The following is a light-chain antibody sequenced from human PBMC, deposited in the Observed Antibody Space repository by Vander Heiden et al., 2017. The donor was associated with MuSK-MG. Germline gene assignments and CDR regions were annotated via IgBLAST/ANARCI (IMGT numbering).Light chain of an antibody. J-gene: IGKJ4*01. CDR3: QQYGNSPLT. CDR2: GGS. V-gene: IGKV3-20*01. CDR1: QSVSSSY. Sequence: ELVLTQSTGTLPLSPGARATLSCRASQSVSSSYLAWYQQRPGQALRLLVYGGSSRAAGIPDRFSGSGSGTDFTLTISRLEPEDFAVYYCQQYGNSPLTFGGGTKVEIK.